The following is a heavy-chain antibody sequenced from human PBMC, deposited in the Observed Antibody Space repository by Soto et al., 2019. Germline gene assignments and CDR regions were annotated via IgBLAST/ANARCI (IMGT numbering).Heavy chain of an antibody. CDR1: GCSISSYY. D-gene: IGHD4-17*01. CDR3: ARRYGVYFDY. V-gene: IGHV4-59*08. Sequence: PSETLSLTCTVSGCSISSYYWSWIRQPPGKGLEWIGYIYYSGSTNYNPSLKSRVTISVDTSKNQFSLKLSSVTAADTAVYYCARRYGVYFDYWGQGTLVTVS. J-gene: IGHJ4*02. CDR2: IYYSGST.